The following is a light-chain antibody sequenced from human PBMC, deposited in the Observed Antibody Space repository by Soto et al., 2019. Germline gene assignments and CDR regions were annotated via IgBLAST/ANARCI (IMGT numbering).Light chain of an antibody. CDR1: QSVSSTS. J-gene: IGKJ1*01. CDR2: ADS. Sequence: LLMQSPGTLSLSPGDSATLSCRSSQSVSSTSLAWYHQRPGQAPRLLIHADSRRATGIPDRFSGSGSGTDFTLTISSLAPEDFAVYYCQKYGSSPWTFGQGTKVDIK. V-gene: IGKV3-20*01. CDR3: QKYGSSPWT.